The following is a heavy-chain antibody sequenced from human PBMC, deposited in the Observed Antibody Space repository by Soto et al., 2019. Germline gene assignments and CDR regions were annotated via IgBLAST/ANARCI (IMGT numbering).Heavy chain of an antibody. V-gene: IGHV4-59*01. J-gene: IGHJ4*02. CDR3: ARDRGTGESPFDY. D-gene: IGHD7-27*01. CDR1: GGSISSYY. CDR2: IYYSGST. Sequence: SETLSLTCTVSGGSISSYYWSWIRQPPGKGLEWIGYIYYSGSTNYNPSLKSRVTISVDTSKNQFSLKLSSVTAADTAVYYCARDRGTGESPFDYWGQGTLVTVSS.